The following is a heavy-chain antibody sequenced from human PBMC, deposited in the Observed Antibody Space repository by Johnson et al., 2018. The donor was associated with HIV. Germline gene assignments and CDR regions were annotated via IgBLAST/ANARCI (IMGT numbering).Heavy chain of an antibody. J-gene: IGHJ3*02. CDR3: ARGDRSTYYRRGAFDI. V-gene: IGHV3-30*03. CDR2: ISYDGTNQ. CDR1: GFAFSRFA. D-gene: IGHD1-26*01. Sequence: QVQLVESGGGVVQSGRSLRLSCAASGFAFSRFAMHWVRQVPDKGLEWVAVISYDGTNQYHADSVKGRFTISRDNSKNTLYLQMNSLRAEDTAAYSCARGDRSTYYRRGAFDIWGQGTMVTVSS.